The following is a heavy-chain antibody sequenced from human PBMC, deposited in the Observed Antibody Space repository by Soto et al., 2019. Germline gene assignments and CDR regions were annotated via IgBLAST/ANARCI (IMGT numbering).Heavy chain of an antibody. CDR1: GGSISSYY. CDR2: IYYDGSS. J-gene: IGHJ4*02. V-gene: IGHV4-59*01. CDR3: AREEYCSGGSCHTFYFDY. Sequence: PSETLSLTCTVSGGSISSYYWTCIRQPPWKGLEWIGYIYYDGSSNYSPSLKSRVTMSVDRSMNQFSLRLSSVTAADTAVYYCAREEYCSGGSCHTFYFDYWGQGALVTVSS. D-gene: IGHD2-15*01.